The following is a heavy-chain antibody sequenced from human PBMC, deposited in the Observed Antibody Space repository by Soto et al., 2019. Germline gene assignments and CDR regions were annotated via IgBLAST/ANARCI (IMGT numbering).Heavy chain of an antibody. J-gene: IGHJ4*02. D-gene: IGHD3-22*01. V-gene: IGHV3-21*01. CDR2: ISSSSSYI. CDR1: GFTFSSYS. CDR3: ARDSNYDSSGYYVRSYFDY. Sequence: PGGSLRLSCAASGFTFSSYSMNWVRQAPGKGLEWVSSISSSSSYIYYADSVKGRFTISRDNAKNSLYLQMNSLRAEDTAVYYCARDSNYDSSGYYVRSYFDYWGQGTLVTSPQ.